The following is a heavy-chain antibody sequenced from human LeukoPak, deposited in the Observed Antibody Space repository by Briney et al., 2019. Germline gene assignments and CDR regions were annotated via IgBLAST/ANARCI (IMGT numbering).Heavy chain of an antibody. CDR3: ARRGAGSSAYYNFDY. CDR2: INWNGGST. CDR1: GFTFDDYD. J-gene: IGHJ4*02. V-gene: IGHV3-20*04. D-gene: IGHD3-22*01. Sequence: GGSLRLSCGVSGFTFDDYDMTWVRQAPGKGLEWVSGINWNGGSTGYADSVKGRFTISRDNAKNSLFLQMNSLRAEDTASYYCARRGAGSSAYYNFDYWGQGTLVTVSS.